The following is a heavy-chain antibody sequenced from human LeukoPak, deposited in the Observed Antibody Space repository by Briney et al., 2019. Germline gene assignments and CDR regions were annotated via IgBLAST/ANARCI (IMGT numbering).Heavy chain of an antibody. D-gene: IGHD3-3*01. J-gene: IGHJ4*02. Sequence: SETLSLTRIVSGGSISSTSYYWGWIRQSPGKGLEWIGSIHYRGTTYYNPSLLSRGTISVDTSKNQFSLKLNSVTAADTAVYFCAREGSGYSTNFDYWGQGTLVTVSS. CDR3: AREGSGYSTNFDY. CDR1: GGSISSTSYY. V-gene: IGHV4-39*07. CDR2: IHYRGTT.